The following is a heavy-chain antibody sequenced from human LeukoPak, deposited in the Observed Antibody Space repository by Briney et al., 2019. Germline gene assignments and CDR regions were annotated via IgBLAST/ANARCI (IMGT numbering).Heavy chain of an antibody. V-gene: IGHV3-21*04. J-gene: IGHJ4*02. Sequence: GGSLRLSCVASQFTFTTYSMNWVRQAPGKGLEWVSSISHSGEYTYYADSVKGRFTISRDNAKSSLYLQMNSLRAEDTAVYYCARPTHLGDFSNWGQGTLVTVSS. CDR2: ISHSGEYT. CDR1: QFTFTTYS. CDR3: ARPTHLGDFSN. D-gene: IGHD4-17*01.